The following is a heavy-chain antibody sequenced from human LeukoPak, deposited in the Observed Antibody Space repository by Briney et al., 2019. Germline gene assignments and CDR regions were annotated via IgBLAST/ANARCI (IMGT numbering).Heavy chain of an antibody. CDR1: GFTFSSYG. Sequence: PGRSLRLSCAASGFTFSSYGMHWVRQAPGKGLEWAAVIWNDGSKKYYADSVKGRFTISRDNSKNTLYLQMNSLRAEDTAVYYCARGYGSYSINYWGQGTLVTVSS. CDR3: ARGYGSYSINY. D-gene: IGHD1-26*01. J-gene: IGHJ4*02. V-gene: IGHV3-33*08. CDR2: IWNDGSKK.